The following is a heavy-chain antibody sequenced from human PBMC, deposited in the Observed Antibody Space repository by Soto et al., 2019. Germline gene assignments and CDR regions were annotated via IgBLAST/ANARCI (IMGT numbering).Heavy chain of an antibody. CDR3: ARQRYRNYGMDV. J-gene: IGHJ6*02. D-gene: IGHD5-18*01. CDR1: GGSISSSSYY. CDR2: IYYSGST. Sequence: SETLSLTCTVSGGSISSSSYYWCWIRQPPGKGLEWIGSIYYSGSTYYNPSLKSRVTISVDTSKNQFSLKLSSVTAADTAVYYCARQRYRNYGMDVWGQGTTVTVSS. V-gene: IGHV4-39*01.